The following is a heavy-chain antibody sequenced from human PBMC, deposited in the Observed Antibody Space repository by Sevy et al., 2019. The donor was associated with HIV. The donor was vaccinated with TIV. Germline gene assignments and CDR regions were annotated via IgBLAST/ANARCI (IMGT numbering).Heavy chain of an antibody. CDR3: ARESGSDWYLDY. CDR2: IFNDGKKK. D-gene: IGHD2-21*02. V-gene: IGHV3-33*01. Sequence: GGSLRLSCKASGFIFSRYGVHWVRQAPGKGLEWVASIFNDGKKKYYVDPVKGRFTISRDDSKNTLYLQMDSLRAEDTAVYYCARESGSDWYLDYWGQGTLVTVSS. J-gene: IGHJ4*02. CDR1: GFIFSRYG.